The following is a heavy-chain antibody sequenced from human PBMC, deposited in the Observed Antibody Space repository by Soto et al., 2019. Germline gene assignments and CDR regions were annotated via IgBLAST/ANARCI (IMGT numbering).Heavy chain of an antibody. CDR3: ARAPDKYYFDS. CDR2: IDHGGST. CDR1: GGSFNGYF. J-gene: IGHJ4*02. Sequence: PSETLSLTCAVYGGSFNGYFWTWIRQPPGKGPEWIGDIDHGGSTNYNPSLKSRVTISVDTSKNQFSLKLRSVTAADMAMFYCARAPDKYYFDSWGKGSKVTVSS. V-gene: IGHV4-34*01.